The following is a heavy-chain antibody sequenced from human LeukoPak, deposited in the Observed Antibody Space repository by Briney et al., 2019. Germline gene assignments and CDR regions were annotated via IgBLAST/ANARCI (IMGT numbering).Heavy chain of an antibody. V-gene: IGHV3-7*01. D-gene: IGHD3-16*02. CDR2: IKQDGSEK. CDR1: GFTFGSYW. J-gene: IGHJ4*02. CDR3: ARGIVTDY. Sequence: PGGSLRLSCAASGFTFGSYWMSWVRQAPGKGLEWVANIKQDGSEKYYVDSVKGRFTISRDNAKNSLYLQMNSLRAEDTAVYYCARGIVTDYWGQGTLVTVSS.